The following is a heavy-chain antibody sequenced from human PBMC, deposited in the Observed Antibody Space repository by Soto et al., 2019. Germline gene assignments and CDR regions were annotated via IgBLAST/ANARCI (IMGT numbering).Heavy chain of an antibody. CDR1: GFAFGNYA. V-gene: IGHV3-23*01. CDR2: ITDGGDNS. Sequence: GSLRLSCVGTGFAFGNYAVTWVRQAPGKGLECISAITDGGDNSIYAGSVRGRFTMSRDNSNNVVYLQMNSLRVEDSARYYCAKGSLQWCSGYGPCYPLDLWGQGAPVTVSS. J-gene: IGHJ5*02. CDR3: AKGSLQWCSGYGPCYPLDL. D-gene: IGHD4-4*01.